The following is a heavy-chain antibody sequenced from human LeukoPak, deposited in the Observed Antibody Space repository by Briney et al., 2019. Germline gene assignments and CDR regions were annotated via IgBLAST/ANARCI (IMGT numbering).Heavy chain of an antibody. J-gene: IGHJ6*02. Sequence: SETLSLTCTVPGGSISSYYWSWIRQPPGKGLEWIGYIYYSGSTNYNPSLKSRVTISVDTSKNQFSLKLSSVTAADTAVYYCARHYGDYGMDVWGQGTTVTVSS. CDR2: IYYSGST. V-gene: IGHV4-59*01. D-gene: IGHD4-17*01. CDR1: GGSISSYY. CDR3: ARHYGDYGMDV.